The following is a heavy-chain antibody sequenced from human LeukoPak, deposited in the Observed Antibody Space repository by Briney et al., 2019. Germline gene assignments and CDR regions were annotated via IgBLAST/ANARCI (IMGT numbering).Heavy chain of an antibody. CDR3: ARGVAVAANWFDP. Sequence: PSETLSPTCAVSGYSISSSYYWGWIRQPPGKGLEWIGSIYHGGSTYYNPSLKGRVTISVDTSKNQFSLRLGSVTAADTAVYYCARGVAVAANWFDPWGQGTLVTVSS. CDR1: GYSISSSYY. J-gene: IGHJ5*02. CDR2: IYHGGST. D-gene: IGHD6-19*01. V-gene: IGHV4-38-2*01.